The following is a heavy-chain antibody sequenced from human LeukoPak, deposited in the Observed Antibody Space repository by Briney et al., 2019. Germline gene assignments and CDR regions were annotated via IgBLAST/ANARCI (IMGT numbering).Heavy chain of an antibody. J-gene: IGHJ6*03. CDR1: GGSLSGYY. Sequence: PSETLSLTCAVYGGSLSGYYWSWIRRPPGKGLEWIGETSHSGSTDYDPSFKSRVTMSVDTSKNQFSLKLRSVTAADTAVYFCARTNPQLWYGSYYYYMGVWGRGTTVIVSS. D-gene: IGHD1-1*01. CDR3: ARTNPQLWYGSYYYYMGV. V-gene: IGHV4-34*01. CDR2: TSHSGST.